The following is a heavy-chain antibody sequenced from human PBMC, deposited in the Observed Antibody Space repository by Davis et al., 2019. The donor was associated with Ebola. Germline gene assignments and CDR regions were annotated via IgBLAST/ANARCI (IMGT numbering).Heavy chain of an antibody. CDR3: ARGELLDI. J-gene: IGHJ3*02. D-gene: IGHD3-10*01. V-gene: IGHV4-34*01. CDR2: INHSGST. CDR1: GWSFSGYY. Sequence: MPGGSLRLSCAVYGWSFSGYYWSWIRQPPGKGLEWSGGINHSGSTNYNPSLKSRVTISVDTSKNQFSLKLSSVTAADTADYYCARGELLDIWGQGTMVTVSS.